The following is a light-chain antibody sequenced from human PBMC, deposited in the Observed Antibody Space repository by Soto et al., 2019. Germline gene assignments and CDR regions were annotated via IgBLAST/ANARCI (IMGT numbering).Light chain of an antibody. CDR3: SSYAGSNNVM. Sequence: QSVLTQPPSASGSPGQSVTISCTGTSSDVGRYNYVSWYQQHPGKAPKLMIYEVSKRPSGVPDRFSGSKSGNTASLTVSGLQAEDEADYYCSSYAGSNNVMFGGGTKLTVL. CDR2: EVS. CDR1: SSDVGRYNY. J-gene: IGLJ3*02. V-gene: IGLV2-8*01.